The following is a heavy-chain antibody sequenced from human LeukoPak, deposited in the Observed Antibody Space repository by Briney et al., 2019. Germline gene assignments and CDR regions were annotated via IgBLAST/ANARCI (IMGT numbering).Heavy chain of an antibody. Sequence: SETLSLTCTVSGYSISNNYYWGWIRQLPGKGLEWIGSIYYSGNTYYNASLKSQVSISIDTSKNQFSLKLTSVTAADTAVYYCARQTGSGLFILPGGQGTLVTVSS. J-gene: IGHJ4*02. CDR3: ARQTGSGLFILP. CDR1: GYSISNNYY. D-gene: IGHD3/OR15-3a*01. V-gene: IGHV4-38-2*02. CDR2: IYYSGNT.